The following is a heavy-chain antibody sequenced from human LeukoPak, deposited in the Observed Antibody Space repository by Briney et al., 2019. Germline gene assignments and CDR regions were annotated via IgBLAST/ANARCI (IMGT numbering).Heavy chain of an antibody. V-gene: IGHV1-18*01. J-gene: IGHJ4*02. CDR3: ARLAVAGTDVDY. D-gene: IGHD6-19*01. CDR1: GYTFTSYG. CDR2: ISAYNGNT. Sequence: ASVKVSCTASGYTFTSYGISWVRQAPAQGLEWMGWISAYNGNTNYAQKLQGRVTMTTDTSTSTAYMELRSLRSDDTAVYYCARLAVAGTDVDYWGQGTLVTVSS.